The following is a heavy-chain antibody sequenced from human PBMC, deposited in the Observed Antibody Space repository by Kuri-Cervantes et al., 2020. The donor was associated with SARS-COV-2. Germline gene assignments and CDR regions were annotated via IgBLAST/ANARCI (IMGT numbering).Heavy chain of an antibody. CDR1: GFTFSDYY. CDR2: IGSGNHI. CDR3: ARDGPEWSRDF. Sequence: ETLSLTCAASGFTFSDYYMSWIRQAPGGGLEWVSTIGSGNHIFMPDSLKGRFTISRDNAKHTVFLDVDSLRVDDTAVYYCARDGPEWSRDFWGQGTLVTVSS. J-gene: IGHJ4*02. D-gene: IGHD3-3*01. V-gene: IGHV3-69-1*01.